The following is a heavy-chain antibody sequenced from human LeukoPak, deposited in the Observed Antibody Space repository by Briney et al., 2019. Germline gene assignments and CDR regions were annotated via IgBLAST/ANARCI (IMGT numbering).Heavy chain of an antibody. CDR3: GRMISANFYFYYGMDV. V-gene: IGHV4-39*01. CDR1: GDSISSSSSY. CDR2: ISYSGNT. J-gene: IGHJ6*02. Sequence: SETLSLTCTVSGDSISSSSSYWGWIRQPPGKGLEWIGSISYSGNTYYNPSLKSRVSTSVDTSKNQFSLKLSSVTAADTAVYYCGRMISANFYFYYGMDVWGQGTPVTVSS. D-gene: IGHD4/OR15-4a*01.